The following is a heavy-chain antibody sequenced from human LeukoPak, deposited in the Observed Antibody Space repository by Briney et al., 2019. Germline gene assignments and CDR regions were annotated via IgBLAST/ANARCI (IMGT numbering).Heavy chain of an antibody. CDR1: GGSISSGDYY. J-gene: IGHJ4*02. CDR3: ARGYCSSTSCYTPDY. CDR2: IYYSGST. Sequence: ASETLSLTCTVSGGSISSGDYYWSWIRQLPGKGLEWIGYIYYSGSTYYNPSLKSRVAISVDTSKNQFSLRLSSVTAADTAVYYCARGYCSSTSCYTPDYWGQGTLVTVSS. V-gene: IGHV4-30-4*01. D-gene: IGHD2-2*01.